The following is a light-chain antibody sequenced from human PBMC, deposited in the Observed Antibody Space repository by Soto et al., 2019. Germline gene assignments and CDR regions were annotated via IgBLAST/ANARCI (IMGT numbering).Light chain of an antibody. CDR3: QQYGNSPRWT. Sequence: EIVLTQSPGTLYSSPGERATLSCRAIQIVTSNYLAWYQQKRGQAPRLLIWGASIRATDLPDRFSGSGSGTDFTLTISRLEPEDFAVYYCQQYGNSPRWTFGQGTKVDNK. CDR2: GAS. V-gene: IGKV3-20*01. CDR1: QIVTSNY. J-gene: IGKJ1*01.